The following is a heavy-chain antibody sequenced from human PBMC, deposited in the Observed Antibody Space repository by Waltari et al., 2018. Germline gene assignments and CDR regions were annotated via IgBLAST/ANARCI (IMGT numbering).Heavy chain of an antibody. CDR3: ARDGGIVVVPAARMDV. J-gene: IGHJ6*02. Sequence: QVQLVESGGGVVQPGRSLRLSCAASGFTFSSYGMHWVRQAPGKGLEWVAVIWYYGSTKYYSDSVKGRFTISRDNSKNTLYLQMNSLRAEDTAVYYCARDGGIVVVPAARMDVWGQGTTVTVSS. CDR1: GFTFSSYG. V-gene: IGHV3-33*01. CDR2: IWYYGSTK. D-gene: IGHD2-2*01.